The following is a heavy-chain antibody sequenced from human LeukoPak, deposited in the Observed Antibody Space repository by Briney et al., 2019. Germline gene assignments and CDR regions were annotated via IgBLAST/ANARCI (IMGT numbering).Heavy chain of an antibody. CDR3: SKGRVSTDC. CDR1: GFKFGDYA. V-gene: IGHV3-49*03. CDR2: IRSKSFGGAT. J-gene: IGHJ4*02. D-gene: IGHD2-8*01. Sequence: GGSLRLSCTASGFKFGDYAMNWFRQAPGKGLEWVGFIRSKSFGGATEYAASVKGRFTISRDDSKSIAYLQMNSLQTEDTAMYYCSKGRVSTDCWGQGALVTVSS.